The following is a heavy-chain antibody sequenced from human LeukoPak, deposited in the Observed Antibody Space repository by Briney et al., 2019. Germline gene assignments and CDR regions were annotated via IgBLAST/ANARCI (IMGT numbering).Heavy chain of an antibody. V-gene: IGHV3-30*02. Sequence: GGSLRLSCVASGFTFRSYGIHWVRQAPGKGLEWLAFIWYDEITKNYADSVRGRFTISRDNSKNTLYLQMNSLRAEDAAVYYCAKAPVTSCRGVYCYPFDYWGQGTLVTVSS. J-gene: IGHJ4*02. CDR1: GFTFRSYG. D-gene: IGHD2-21*01. CDR2: IWYDEITK. CDR3: AKAPVTSCRGVYCYPFDY.